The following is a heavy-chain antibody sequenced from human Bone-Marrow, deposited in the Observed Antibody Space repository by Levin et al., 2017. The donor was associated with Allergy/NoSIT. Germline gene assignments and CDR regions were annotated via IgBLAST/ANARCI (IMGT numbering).Heavy chain of an antibody. CDR2: IDHSGSA. D-gene: IGHD4-23*01. CDR1: DGSFSGSY. V-gene: IGHV4-34*01. Sequence: TLSLTCAFYDGSFSGSYWSWIRQSPGKGLEWIGEIDHSGSANYNPSLKSRIIISLDTPKTEVSLKVTSLTAADTAVYYCARGLWTVVTDWGQGTLVTVSS. CDR3: ARGLWTVVTD. J-gene: IGHJ4*02.